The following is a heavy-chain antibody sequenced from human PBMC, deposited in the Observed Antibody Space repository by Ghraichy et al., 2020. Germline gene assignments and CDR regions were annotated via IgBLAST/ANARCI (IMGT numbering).Heavy chain of an antibody. V-gene: IGHV4-59*01. CDR2: IYYSGST. CDR1: GGSISSYY. D-gene: IGHD2-2*02. J-gene: IGHJ5*02. CDR3: ARVLLGGLGYCSSTSCYNGWFDP. Sequence: SETLSLTCTVSGGSISSYYWSWIRQPPGKGLEWIGYIYYSGSTNYNPSLKSRVTISVDTSKNQFSLKLSSVTAADTAVYYCARVLLGGLGYCSSTSCYNGWFDPWGQGTLVTVSS.